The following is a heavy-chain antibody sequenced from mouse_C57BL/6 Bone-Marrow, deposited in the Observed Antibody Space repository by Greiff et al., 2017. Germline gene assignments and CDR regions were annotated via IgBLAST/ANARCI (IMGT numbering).Heavy chain of an antibody. D-gene: IGHD4-1*01. V-gene: IGHV1-81*01. CDR2: IYPRSGNT. J-gene: IGHJ1*03. Sequence: VQLQQSGAELARPGASVKLSCKASGYTFTSYGISWVKKRTGQGLEWIGEIYPRSGNTYYNEKFKGKATLTADKSSSTAYMELRSLTSENSAVYFCASDWVPLYGYFDVWGTGTTVTVSS. CDR3: ASDWVPLYGYFDV. CDR1: GYTFTSYG.